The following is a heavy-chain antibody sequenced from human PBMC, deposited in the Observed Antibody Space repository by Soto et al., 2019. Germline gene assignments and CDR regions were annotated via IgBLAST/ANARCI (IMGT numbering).Heavy chain of an antibody. CDR3: XXXXXXXXYFDX. CDR2: ISGSGGST. CDR1: GFTFSSYA. V-gene: IGHV3-23*01. Sequence: EVQLLESGGGLVQPGGSLRLSCAASGFTFSSYAMSWVRQAPGKGLEWVSVISGSGGSTYYADSVKGRFTISRDNSKNTLYXQXXXXXXXXXAVXXXXXXXXXXXYFDXWGRGTLVTVSS. J-gene: IGHJ2*01.